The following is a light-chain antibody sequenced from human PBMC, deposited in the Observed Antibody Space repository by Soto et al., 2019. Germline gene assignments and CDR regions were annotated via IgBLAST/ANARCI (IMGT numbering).Light chain of an antibody. J-gene: IGKJ1*01. V-gene: IGKV1-12*01. Sequence: DIQMTQSPSSVSASIGDRVTITCRASQGISNWLAWYQQKPGKAPKLLISAAFNLQSGVPSRFSGSGSGTAFTLTISNLQPEDFATYYCQQSNSFPQTFGQGTKVEIK. CDR3: QQSNSFPQT. CDR1: QGISNW. CDR2: AAF.